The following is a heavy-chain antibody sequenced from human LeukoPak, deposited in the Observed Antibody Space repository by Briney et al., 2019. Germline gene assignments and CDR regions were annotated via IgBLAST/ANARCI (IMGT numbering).Heavy chain of an antibody. D-gene: IGHD7-27*01. J-gene: IGHJ4*02. CDR2: ISSSGSTI. V-gene: IGHV3-48*03. Sequence: QPGGSLRLSCAASGFTFSSYEMNWVRQAPGKGLEWVSYISSSGSTIYYADSVKGRFTISRDNAKDTLYLQMNSLRVEDTAVYYCARNNWGIDYWGQGTLVAVSS. CDR3: ARNNWGIDY. CDR1: GFTFSSYE.